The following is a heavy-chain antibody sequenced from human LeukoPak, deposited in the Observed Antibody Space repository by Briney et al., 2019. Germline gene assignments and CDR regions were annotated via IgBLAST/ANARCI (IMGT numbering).Heavy chain of an antibody. CDR1: GFTFSNYG. CDR3: ARDDGSGSYYYFDY. D-gene: IGHD3-10*01. CDR2: IGYNGNEK. V-gene: IGHV3-30*09. J-gene: IGHJ4*02. Sequence: GSLRLSCVASGFTFSNYGMHWVRQAPGKGLEWVSFIGYNGNEKQYADSVKGRFAISRDNSKNTLYLQMNSLRAEDTAVYYCARDDGSGSYYYFDYWGQGTLVTVSS.